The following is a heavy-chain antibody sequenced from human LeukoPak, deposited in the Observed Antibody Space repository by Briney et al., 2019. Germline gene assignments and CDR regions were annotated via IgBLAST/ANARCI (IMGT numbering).Heavy chain of an antibody. Sequence: SETLSLTCTVSGGSINNYYWSWIRQPPGKGLEWIGSIYSSGSTNYSPSLKSRVIISVDTSKSQFSLKLSSLTAADTAMYYCAGNCSGGSCYSGGVDYWGQGTLVTVSS. V-gene: IGHV4-59*08. CDR2: IYSSGST. J-gene: IGHJ4*02. D-gene: IGHD2-15*01. CDR3: AGNCSGGSCYSGGVDY. CDR1: GGSINNYY.